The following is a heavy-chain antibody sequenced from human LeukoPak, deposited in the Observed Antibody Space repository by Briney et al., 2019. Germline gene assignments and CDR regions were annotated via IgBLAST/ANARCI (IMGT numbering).Heavy chain of an antibody. CDR2: IYTSGST. CDR3: ARAGGYYDSSGYGIDY. J-gene: IGHJ4*02. V-gene: IGHV4-4*07. D-gene: IGHD3-22*01. Sequence: SETLSLTCTVSGASISSYYWSWIRQPAGKGLEWIGRIYTSGSTNYNPSLKSRVTMSVDTSKNQFSLKLSSVTAADTAVYYCARAGGYYDSSGYGIDYWGQGTLVTVSS. CDR1: GASISSYY.